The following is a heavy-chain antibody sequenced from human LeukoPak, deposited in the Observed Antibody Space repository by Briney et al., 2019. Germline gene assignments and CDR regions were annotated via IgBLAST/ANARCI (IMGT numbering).Heavy chain of an antibody. Sequence: GGSLRLSCAASGFTFSSYAMHWVRQAPGKGLEWVAVISYDGSNKYYADSVKGRFTISRDDSKNTLFLQMNSLRVEDTAMYHCARIGLGVSFGSGFDYWGQGTLVTVTS. D-gene: IGHD3-10*01. J-gene: IGHJ4*02. V-gene: IGHV3-30-3*01. CDR1: GFTFSSYA. CDR3: ARIGLGVSFGSGFDY. CDR2: ISYDGSNK.